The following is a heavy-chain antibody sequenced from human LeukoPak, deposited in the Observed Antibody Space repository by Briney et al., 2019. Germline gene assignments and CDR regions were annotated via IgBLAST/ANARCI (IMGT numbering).Heavy chain of an antibody. CDR1: GGSISSSGSY. D-gene: IGHD5-12*01. Sequence: SETLSLACTVSGGSISSSGSYWGWIRQPPGKGLEWIGTIYYSGRTYYNPSLRSRVTIGVDTSKNQFSLKLSSVTAADTAVYYCATNVDIVATIIPDYWGQGTLVTVSS. V-gene: IGHV4-39*01. CDR3: ATNVDIVATIIPDY. CDR2: IYYSGRT. J-gene: IGHJ4*02.